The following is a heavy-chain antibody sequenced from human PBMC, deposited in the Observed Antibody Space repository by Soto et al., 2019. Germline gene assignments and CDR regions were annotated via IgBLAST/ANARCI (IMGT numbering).Heavy chain of an antibody. V-gene: IGHV5-10-1*01. D-gene: IGHD3-10*01. Sequence: GESLKISCQGSGYSFTSYWISWVRQMPGKGLEWMGRIDPSDSYTNYSPSFQGHVTISADKSISTAYLQWSSLKASDTAMYYFARDYGSGSYYRGYYYYGMDVWGQGTTVTVSS. J-gene: IGHJ6*02. CDR1: GYSFTSYW. CDR3: ARDYGSGSYYRGYYYYGMDV. CDR2: IDPSDSYT.